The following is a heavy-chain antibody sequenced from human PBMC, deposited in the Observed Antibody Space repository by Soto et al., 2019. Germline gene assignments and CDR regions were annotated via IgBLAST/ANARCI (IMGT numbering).Heavy chain of an antibody. Sequence: SETLSLTCAVDGGPFSDYYWSWIRQPPGKGLEWIGEISHSGSTNYNPSLSGRVTISVDTSNNQFSLKLSSVTAADTAVYYCARVATVTNYYYYYMDVWGKGTTVTVSS. CDR1: GGPFSDYY. V-gene: IGHV4-34*01. D-gene: IGHD4-17*01. CDR2: ISHSGST. CDR3: ARVATVTNYYYYYMDV. J-gene: IGHJ6*03.